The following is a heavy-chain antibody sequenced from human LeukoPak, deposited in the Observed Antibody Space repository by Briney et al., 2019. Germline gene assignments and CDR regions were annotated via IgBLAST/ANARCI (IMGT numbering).Heavy chain of an antibody. V-gene: IGHV3-66*01. CDR1: GFTVSGYY. J-gene: IGHJ2*01. Sequence: GGSLRLSCAASGFTVSGYYMSWVRQAPGRGLEWVSILYSGYTSYYADSVKGRFTISRDNSKNTLFLQMNSLRAEDTALYHCAKNWGSFSWYFDLWGRGTLVTVSS. CDR2: LYSGYTS. D-gene: IGHD7-27*01. CDR3: AKNWGSFSWYFDL.